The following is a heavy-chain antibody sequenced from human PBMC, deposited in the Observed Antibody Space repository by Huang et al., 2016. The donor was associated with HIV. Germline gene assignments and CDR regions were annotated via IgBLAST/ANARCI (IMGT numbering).Heavy chain of an antibody. V-gene: IGHV1-3*01. J-gene: IGHJ3*01. CDR3: ARAARGDGYHGAFDV. Sequence: QVQLVQSGAEFKKPGASLKLSCAASGYTFTTYSIHWFRRVPGQSLQWLGWINPGNGRIPLLQSVNGRVMLSRDLSAATVYMQLSGLTADDTATYFCARAARGDGYHGAFDVWGQGTMVTV. CDR1: GYTFTTYS. D-gene: IGHD2-2*03. CDR2: INPGNGRI.